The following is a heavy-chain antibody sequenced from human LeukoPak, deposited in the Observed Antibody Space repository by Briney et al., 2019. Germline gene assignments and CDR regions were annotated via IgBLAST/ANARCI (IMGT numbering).Heavy chain of an antibody. V-gene: IGHV4-4*07. Sequence: PSQTLSLTCIVSGGSISGYYWSWLRQPAGKGLEWIGRIYTSGSTNYNPSLKSRVTMSVDTSKNQFSLRLSSVTAADTAVYYCARGAYSFDYWGQGTLVTVSS. CDR3: ARGAYSFDY. CDR1: GGSISGYY. J-gene: IGHJ4*02. CDR2: IYTSGST.